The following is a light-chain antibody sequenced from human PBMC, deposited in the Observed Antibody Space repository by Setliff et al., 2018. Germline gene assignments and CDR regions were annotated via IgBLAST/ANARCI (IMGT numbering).Light chain of an antibody. CDR3: QSYDSSLSAYV. CDR1: SSNIGAGHN. Sequence: QSVLTQPPSVSGAPGQRVTISCTGRSSNIGAGHNVHWYQQLPGTAPKLLIHGNTNRPSGVPDRFSGSRSGTSASLAITGLQAEDEAEFYCQSYDSSLSAYVFGTGTKVTVL. J-gene: IGLJ1*01. CDR2: GNT. V-gene: IGLV1-40*01.